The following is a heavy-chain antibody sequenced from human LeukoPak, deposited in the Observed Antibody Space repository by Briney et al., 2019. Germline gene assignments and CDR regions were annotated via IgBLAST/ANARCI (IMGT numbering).Heavy chain of an antibody. J-gene: IGHJ1*01. V-gene: IGHV3-23*02. CDR1: GLTVSSNY. D-gene: IGHD3-3*01. CDR3: AKDLPKITIFGALQH. CDR2: VNASGDRT. Sequence: GGSLRLSCAASGLTVSSNYMSWVRQAPGKGLEWVSGVNASGDRTYYGDSVKGRFTISRDNSKNTLYLQMNSLRAEDTAVYYCAKDLPKITIFGALQHWGQGTLVTVSS.